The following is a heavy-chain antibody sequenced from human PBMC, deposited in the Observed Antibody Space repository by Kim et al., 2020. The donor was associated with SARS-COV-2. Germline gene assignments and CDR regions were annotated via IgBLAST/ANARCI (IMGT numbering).Heavy chain of an antibody. D-gene: IGHD3-22*01. CDR1: GYSFTSYW. J-gene: IGHJ6*02. CDR2: IYPGDSDT. V-gene: IGHV5-51*01. CDR3: ARAWGYYDSSGYRINGMDV. Sequence: GASLKISCKGSGYSFTSYWIGWVRQMPGKGLEWMGIIYPGDSDTRYSPSFQGQVTISADKSISTAYLQWSSLKASDTAMYYCARAWGYYDSSGYRINGMDVWGQGTTVTVSS.